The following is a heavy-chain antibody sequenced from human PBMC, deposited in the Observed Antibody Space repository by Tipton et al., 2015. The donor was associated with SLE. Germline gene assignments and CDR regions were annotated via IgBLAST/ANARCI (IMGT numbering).Heavy chain of an antibody. CDR2: ISAYNGNT. J-gene: IGHJ6*02. CDR3: ARDRRSYYDYYYGMDV. V-gene: IGHV1-18*01. D-gene: IGHD1-26*01. CDR1: GYTFTSYG. Sequence: QSGAEVKKPGASVKVSCKASGYTFTSYGISWVRQAPGQGLEWMGWISAYNGNTNYAQKLQGRVTMTTCTSTSTAYMELRSLTSDDTAVYYCARDRRSYYDYYYGMDVWGQGTTVTVSS.